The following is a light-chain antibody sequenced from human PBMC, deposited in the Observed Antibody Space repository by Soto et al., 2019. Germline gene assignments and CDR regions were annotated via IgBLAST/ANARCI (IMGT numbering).Light chain of an antibody. J-gene: IGKJ2*01. CDR3: QQYGGSSYS. CDR2: AAS. V-gene: IGKV3-20*01. Sequence: EIVLTQSPGTLSVSPGERATLSCRASQSVGNSYLAWYQQKRGQAPRLLIYAASSRATGIPDRFSGSGSGTDFTLTISRLEPEDFSVYYCQQYGGSSYSFGQGTKLEIK. CDR1: QSVGNSY.